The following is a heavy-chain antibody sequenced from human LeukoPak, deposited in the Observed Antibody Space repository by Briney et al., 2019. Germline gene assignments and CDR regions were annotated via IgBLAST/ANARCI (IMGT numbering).Heavy chain of an antibody. V-gene: IGHV4-59*01. Sequence: SETLSLTCTVSGGSISSYYWSWIRQPPGKGLEWIGYIYYSGSTNYNPSLKSRVTISVDTSKNQFSLKLSSVTAADTAVYYCAREFREYSSSSYYFDYWGQGTLVTVSS. D-gene: IGHD6-6*01. J-gene: IGHJ4*02. CDR3: AREFREYSSSSYYFDY. CDR1: GGSISSYY. CDR2: IYYSGST.